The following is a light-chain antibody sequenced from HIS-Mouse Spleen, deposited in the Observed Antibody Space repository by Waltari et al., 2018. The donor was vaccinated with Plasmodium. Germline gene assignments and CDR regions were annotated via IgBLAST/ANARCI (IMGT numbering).Light chain of an antibody. CDR2: DVS. CDR3: SSYTSSSTLNYV. CDR1: SSDVGGYNY. J-gene: IGLJ1*01. Sequence: QSALTQPASVSGSPGQSITISCTGTSSDVGGYNYVSWYQQHPGKPPKLMIYDVSNRPSGVSNRFSGSKSGNTASLTISGLQAEDEADYYCSSYTSSSTLNYVFGTGTKVTVL. V-gene: IGLV2-14*03.